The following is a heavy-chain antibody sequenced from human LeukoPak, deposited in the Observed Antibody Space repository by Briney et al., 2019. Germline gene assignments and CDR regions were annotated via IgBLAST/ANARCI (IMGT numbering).Heavy chain of an antibody. Sequence: PGGSLRLSCAASGFTFSSYSMNWVRQAPGKGLEWVSSISSSSSYIYHADSVKGRFTISRDNAKNSLYLQMNSLRAEDTAVYYCARDLRLDYWVQGTLVTVSS. CDR1: GFTFSSYS. J-gene: IGHJ4*02. CDR3: ARDLRLDY. CDR2: ISSSSSYI. V-gene: IGHV3-21*01.